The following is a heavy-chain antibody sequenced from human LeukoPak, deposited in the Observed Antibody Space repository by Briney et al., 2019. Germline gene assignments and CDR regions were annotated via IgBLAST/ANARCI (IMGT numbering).Heavy chain of an antibody. CDR3: AKSSYYDSSGYYREYYFDY. D-gene: IGHD3-22*01. CDR2: VSGSGGST. Sequence: GGSLRLSCAASGFTFSSYAMSWVRQAPGKGLEWVSSVSGSGGSTYYADSVKGRFTISRDNSKSTLFLQMNGLRAEDTAVYYCAKSSYYDSSGYYREYYFDYWGQGTLVTVSS. V-gene: IGHV3-23*01. J-gene: IGHJ4*02. CDR1: GFTFSSYA.